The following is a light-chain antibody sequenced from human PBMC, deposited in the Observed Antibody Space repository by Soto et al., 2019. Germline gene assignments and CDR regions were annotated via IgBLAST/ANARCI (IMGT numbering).Light chain of an antibody. J-gene: IGKJ5*01. CDR1: QSFISN. CDR3: QQYSASPSIT. CDR2: GAS. Sequence: EIVMTQSPATLSVSPGERATLSCRASQSFISNLSWYHHNPGHAPRLLIYGASTRATGIPARVSGSGSGTEFTLTISSLQSEDFAVYYCQQYSASPSITFGQGRRPEI. V-gene: IGKV3D-15*01.